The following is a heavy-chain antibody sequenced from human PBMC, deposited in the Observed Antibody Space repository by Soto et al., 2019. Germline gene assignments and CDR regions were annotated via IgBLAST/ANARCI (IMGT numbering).Heavy chain of an antibody. CDR2: ISYDGSNK. V-gene: IGHV3-30-3*01. CDR1: GFTFSSYA. D-gene: IGHD6-6*01. Sequence: GGSLRLSCAASGFTFSSYAMHWVRQAPGKGLEWVAVISYDGSNKYYADSVKGRFTISRDNSKKTLYLQMNSLRAEDTAVYYCARDRTLVPPHDAFDIWGQGTMVTVSS. J-gene: IGHJ3*02. CDR3: ARDRTLVPPHDAFDI.